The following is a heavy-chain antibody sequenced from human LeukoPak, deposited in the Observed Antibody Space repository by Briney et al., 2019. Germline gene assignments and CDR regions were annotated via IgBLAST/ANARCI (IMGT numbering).Heavy chain of an antibody. CDR1: GFTFSSYA. Sequence: PGGSLRLSCEASGFTFSSYAMSWVRQAPGKGLEWVSAISGSGGSTYYADSVKGRFTISRDNAKNSLYLQMNSLRAEDTAVYYCARALVGRSGYYYDYWGQGTLVTVSS. D-gene: IGHD3-3*01. CDR2: ISGSGGST. V-gene: IGHV3-23*01. CDR3: ARALVGRSGYYYDY. J-gene: IGHJ4*02.